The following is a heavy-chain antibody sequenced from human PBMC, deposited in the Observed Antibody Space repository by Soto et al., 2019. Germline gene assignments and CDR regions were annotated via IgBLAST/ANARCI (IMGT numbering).Heavy chain of an antibody. V-gene: IGHV4-59*01. CDR3: ARGRHWLDY. CDR1: GGSISDYY. Sequence: SETLSLTCTVSGGSISDYYLSWIRQPPGKGLEWIGYIYYTGSTNYNPSLKSRVTISVDTSKNHFTLILSSVTAADTAVYYCARGRHWLDYWGPGFLVTVSS. D-gene: IGHD6-19*01. CDR2: IYYTGST. J-gene: IGHJ4*02.